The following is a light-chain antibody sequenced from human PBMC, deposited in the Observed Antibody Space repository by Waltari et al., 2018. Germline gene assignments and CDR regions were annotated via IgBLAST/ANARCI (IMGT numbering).Light chain of an antibody. V-gene: IGLV1-40*01. CDR2: RDD. Sequence: QSVLTQPPSVSGAPVQSVTISCTGSSSNIGAGYDVHWYQQIPGSAPKVLIYRDDNRPSGVPGRFAGSKSGTSASLSVTGLHVEDEADYFCQSFDRDLNAVLFGGGTKLTVL. CDR1: SSNIGAGYD. CDR3: QSFDRDLNAVL. J-gene: IGLJ2*01.